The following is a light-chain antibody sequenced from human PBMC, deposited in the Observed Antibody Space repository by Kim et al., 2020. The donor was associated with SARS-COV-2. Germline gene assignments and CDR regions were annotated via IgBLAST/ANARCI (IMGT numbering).Light chain of an antibody. J-gene: IGLJ3*02. Sequence: WGQTVRITCQGDSLRRYYASWYQQKPGQAPVPVIYGKTNRPSGIPDRFSGSSSGNTASLTITGAQAEDEADYYCNSRDSSGNRWVFGGGTQLTVL. CDR2: GKT. CDR3: NSRDSSGNRWV. V-gene: IGLV3-19*01. CDR1: SLRRYY.